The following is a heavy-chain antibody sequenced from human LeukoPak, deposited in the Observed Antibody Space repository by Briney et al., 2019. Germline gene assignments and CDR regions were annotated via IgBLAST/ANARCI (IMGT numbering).Heavy chain of an antibody. J-gene: IGHJ4*01. Sequence: GGSLRLSCAASGFTFSSYAMSWVRQAPGKGLEWVSAISGSGVSTYYADSVKGWFTISRDNSKNTLYLQMNSLRAEDTAVYYCAELGYCSGGSCYEYYFDYWGQEPWSPSPQ. V-gene: IGHV3-23*01. CDR2: ISGSGVST. CDR1: GFTFSSYA. CDR3: AELGYCSGGSCYEYYFDY. D-gene: IGHD2-15*01.